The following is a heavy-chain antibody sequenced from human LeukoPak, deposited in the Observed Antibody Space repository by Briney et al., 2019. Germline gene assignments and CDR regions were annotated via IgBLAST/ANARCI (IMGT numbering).Heavy chain of an antibody. CDR2: VSASGGGT. J-gene: IGHJ3*02. D-gene: IGHD4-23*01. Sequence: GGSPRLSCAASGFTFSSSAMTWVRQTPGKGLEWVSGVSASGGGTWHAASVKGRFATSRDNSKNTLYLQMDSLRAEDTAVYYCAKVMHYYGGTGHDAFDIWGLGTMVTVSS. V-gene: IGHV3-23*01. CDR3: AKVMHYYGGTGHDAFDI. CDR1: GFTFSSSA.